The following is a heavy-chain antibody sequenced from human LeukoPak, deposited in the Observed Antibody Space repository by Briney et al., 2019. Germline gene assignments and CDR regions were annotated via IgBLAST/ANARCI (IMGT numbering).Heavy chain of an antibody. J-gene: IGHJ4*02. CDR3: ARRRQQPFDY. Sequence: SETLSLTCTVSGGSTSSYYWSWIRQPPGKGLEWIGYIYYSGSTNYNPSLKSRVTISVDTSKNQFSLKLSSVTAADTAVYYCARRRQQPFDYWGQGTLVTVSS. D-gene: IGHD6-13*01. CDR2: IYYSGST. V-gene: IGHV4-59*01. CDR1: GGSTSSYY.